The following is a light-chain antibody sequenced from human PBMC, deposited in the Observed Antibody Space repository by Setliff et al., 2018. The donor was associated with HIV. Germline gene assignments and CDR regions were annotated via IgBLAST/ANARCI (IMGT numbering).Light chain of an antibody. Sequence: QSALAQPASVSGSPGQSITISCTGISSDVGTYNFVSWYQQHPGKAPKLMIYDVNKRPSGVSDRFSASKSGNTASLTISGLQADDEADYYCCSFTSSNTYVFGTGTKVTVL. V-gene: IGLV2-14*03. CDR1: SSDVGTYNF. CDR3: CSFTSSNTYV. J-gene: IGLJ1*01. CDR2: DVN.